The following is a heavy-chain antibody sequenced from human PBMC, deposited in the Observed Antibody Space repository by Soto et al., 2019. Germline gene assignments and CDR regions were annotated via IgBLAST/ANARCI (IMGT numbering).Heavy chain of an antibody. Sequence: TSETLSLTCTVSGGSISSRSSYWGWIRQPPGKGLEWIGNIYYSGTTSYNPSLRSRVIMSVDTSKNQVSLKLSSVTAADTAVYYCARQYPLSGYGYGLGGYYFDLWGQGTLVTVSS. J-gene: IGHJ4*02. CDR2: IYYSGTT. D-gene: IGHD5-18*01. CDR3: ARQYPLSGYGYGLGGYYFDL. CDR1: GGSISSRSSY. V-gene: IGHV4-39*01.